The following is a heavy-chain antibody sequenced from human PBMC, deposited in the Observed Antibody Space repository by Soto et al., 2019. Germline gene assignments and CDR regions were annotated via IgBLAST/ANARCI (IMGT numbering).Heavy chain of an antibody. CDR1: GFTVSSNY. D-gene: IGHD3-10*01. CDR3: ASTMVRDYWYFDL. V-gene: IGHV3-66*01. Sequence: EVQLVESGGGLVQPGGSLRLSCAASGFTVSSNYMSWVRQAPGKGLEWVSVIYSGGSTYYADSVKGRFTISRDNSKNTLYRQMNSLRAEDTAVYYCASTMVRDYWYFDLWGRGTLVTVSS. CDR2: IYSGGST. J-gene: IGHJ2*01.